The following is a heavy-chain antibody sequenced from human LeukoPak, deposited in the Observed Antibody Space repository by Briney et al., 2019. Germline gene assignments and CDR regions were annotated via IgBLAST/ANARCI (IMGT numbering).Heavy chain of an antibody. Sequence: KPGGSLRLSCAASGFTFSTYWMNWFRQAPGKGLEWVANINHDESETNYVDSVKGRFTISRDNAANSLYLQMNSLRGEDTAVYYCGTDRDSPGQNRFNYWAKEIWVTV. CDR2: INHDESET. J-gene: IGHJ4*02. V-gene: IGHV3-7*01. CDR3: GTDRDSPGQNRFNY. D-gene: IGHD1-14*01. CDR1: GFTFSTYW.